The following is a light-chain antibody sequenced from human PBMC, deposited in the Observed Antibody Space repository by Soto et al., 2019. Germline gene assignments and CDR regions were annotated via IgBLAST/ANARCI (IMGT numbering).Light chain of an antibody. J-gene: IGKJ1*01. Sequence: DIPMTQSPSTLSGSVGDRVTITCRASQTISSWLAWYQQKPGKAPKLLIYKTSTLKSGVPSRFSGSGSATEFTRTISNLQPDDFATYYCQHYNSYSEAFGQGTKVDLK. CDR1: QTISSW. CDR2: KTS. CDR3: QHYNSYSEA. V-gene: IGKV1-5*03.